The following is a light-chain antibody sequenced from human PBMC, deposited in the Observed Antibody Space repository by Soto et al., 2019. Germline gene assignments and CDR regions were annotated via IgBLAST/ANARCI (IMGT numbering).Light chain of an antibody. Sequence: QPVLTQPASVSGSPGQSITISCTGTSSDIGGYNFVSWYQQHPGKAPKLMISEVSNRPSGVSNRFSGSKSGNTASLTISGLQPEDEADYYCSSYTSSSSLMLFGGGTKLTVL. CDR2: EVS. V-gene: IGLV2-14*01. CDR3: SSYTSSSSLML. CDR1: SSDIGGYNF. J-gene: IGLJ2*01.